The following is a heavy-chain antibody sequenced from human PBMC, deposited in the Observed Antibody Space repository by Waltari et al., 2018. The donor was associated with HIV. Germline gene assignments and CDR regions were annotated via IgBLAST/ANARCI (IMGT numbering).Heavy chain of an antibody. J-gene: IGHJ5*02. D-gene: IGHD3-3*01. Sequence: EVQLVESGGGLVQPGGSLRLSCAASGFTVSSSYMSWVRQAPGKGLEWVSVIYSGGSTYYADSVKGRFTISRDNSKNTLYLQMNSLRVEDTAVYYCARDWDDFWSSWGQGTLVTVSS. CDR3: ARDWDDFWSS. CDR1: GFTVSSSY. CDR2: IYSGGST. V-gene: IGHV3-66*01.